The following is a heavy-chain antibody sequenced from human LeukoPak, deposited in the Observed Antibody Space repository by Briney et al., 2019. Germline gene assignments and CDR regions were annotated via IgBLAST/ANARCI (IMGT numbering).Heavy chain of an antibody. Sequence: SETLSLTCTVSGYSISSGYYWGWIRQPPGKGLEWIGSVYHSGSTYYNPSLKSRVTISVDTSKNQFSLKLSSVTAADTAVYYCARVLGERGYSGFPDVWGQGTTVTVSS. CDR2: VYHSGST. D-gene: IGHD5-12*01. V-gene: IGHV4-38-2*02. CDR3: ARVLGERGYSGFPDV. J-gene: IGHJ6*02. CDR1: GYSISSGYY.